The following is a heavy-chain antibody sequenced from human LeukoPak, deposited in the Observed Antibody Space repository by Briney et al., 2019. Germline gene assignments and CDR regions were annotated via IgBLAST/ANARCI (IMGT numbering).Heavy chain of an antibody. D-gene: IGHD4-17*01. CDR2: INHSGST. Sequence: SETLSLTCAVYGGSFSGYYCSWIRQPPGKGLEWIGEINHSGSTNYNPSLKSRVTISVDTSKNQFSLKLSSVTAADTAVYYCARHLGDYGDHMSPFDYWGQGTLVTVSS. J-gene: IGHJ4*02. CDR3: ARHLGDYGDHMSPFDY. V-gene: IGHV4-34*01. CDR1: GGSFSGYY.